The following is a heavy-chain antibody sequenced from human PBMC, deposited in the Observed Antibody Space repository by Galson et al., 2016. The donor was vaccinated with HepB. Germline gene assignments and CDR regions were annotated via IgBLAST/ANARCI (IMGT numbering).Heavy chain of an antibody. Sequence: SVKVSCKASGYTFSDYDLNWVRQATGQGLEWMGWMNPNSGDTGYVPKFQGRVTMTGNTSINTDYMELSSLRSEDTAVYFCARGALTGNWFDPWGQGTLVTVSA. D-gene: IGHD1-14*01. V-gene: IGHV1-8*01. CDR3: ARGALTGNWFDP. CDR1: GYTFSDYD. CDR2: MNPNSGDT. J-gene: IGHJ5*02.